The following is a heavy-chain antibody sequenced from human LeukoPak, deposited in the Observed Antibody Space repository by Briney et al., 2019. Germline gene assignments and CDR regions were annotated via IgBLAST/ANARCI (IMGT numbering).Heavy chain of an antibody. Sequence: NPRGSLRLSCAASEIIFDEAWMSWVRQAPGQGLEWVGRIKSKTYGGTAEYAAPVKGRFTISRDDSENTLYLQMNSLKTEDTAVYYCTTEPPRETIYPDFWGQGTLVTVSS. D-gene: IGHD1-7*01. CDR1: EIIFDEAW. J-gene: IGHJ4*02. V-gene: IGHV3-15*01. CDR2: IKSKTYGGTA. CDR3: TTEPPRETIYPDF.